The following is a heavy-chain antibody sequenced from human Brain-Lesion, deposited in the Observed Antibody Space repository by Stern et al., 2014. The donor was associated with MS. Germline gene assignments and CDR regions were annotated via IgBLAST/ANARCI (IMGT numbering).Heavy chain of an antibody. V-gene: IGHV1-8*01. Sequence: VHLVESGAEVKKPGASVKVSCKASGYTFSSYDITWARQASGQGLEWMGWMNPNSGNTGYAQKFKGRVSMTSDPSISTVYMELTSLTSDDTAVYFCARAVRNQLLSEYWGQGTLVTVSS. D-gene: IGHD2-2*01. CDR2: MNPNSGNT. CDR3: ARAVRNQLLSEY. J-gene: IGHJ4*02. CDR1: GYTFSSYD.